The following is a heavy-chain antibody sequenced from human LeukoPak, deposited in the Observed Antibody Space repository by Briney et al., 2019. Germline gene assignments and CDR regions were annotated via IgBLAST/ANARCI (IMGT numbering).Heavy chain of an antibody. CDR3: ARRTGGFDY. V-gene: IGHV1-46*01. J-gene: IGHJ4*02. CDR1: GYTFTTYY. CDR2: INPSGVSS. Sequence: ASVKVSCKASGYTFTTYYIHWVRQAPGQGLEWMGIINPSGVSSSYSQKFQGRVTMTRDMSTSTVYMDLSSLRSEDTAVYYCARRTGGFDYWGQGTLVTVSS.